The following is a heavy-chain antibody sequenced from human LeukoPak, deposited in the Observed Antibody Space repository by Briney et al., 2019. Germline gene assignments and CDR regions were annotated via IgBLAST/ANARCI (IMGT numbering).Heavy chain of an antibody. CDR1: GGSISSYY. CDR2: IYYSGST. Sequence: SETLSLTCTVSGGSISSYYWSWIRQPPGKGLEWIGYIYYSGSTNYNPSLKSRVTISVDTSKNQFSLKLSSVTAADTAVYYCARDRGFSYYYMDVWGKGTTVTVSS. D-gene: IGHD2-15*01. J-gene: IGHJ6*03. V-gene: IGHV4-59*01. CDR3: ARDRGFSYYYMDV.